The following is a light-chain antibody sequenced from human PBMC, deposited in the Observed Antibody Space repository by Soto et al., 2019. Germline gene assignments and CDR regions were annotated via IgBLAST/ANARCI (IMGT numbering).Light chain of an antibody. CDR2: LAS. J-gene: IGKJ2*01. V-gene: IGKV2-28*01. CDR1: QSLLHRNGYSS. CDR3: MQARHKPYS. Sequence: DIVMTQSPLSLPVSPGEPASISCRSSQSLLHRNGYSSLDGYLQKPGQSPRLLISLASTRASGVPDKFSASGSGTVFTLKIRSAEAEDVGIYYCMQARHKPYSFGQGTKLEL.